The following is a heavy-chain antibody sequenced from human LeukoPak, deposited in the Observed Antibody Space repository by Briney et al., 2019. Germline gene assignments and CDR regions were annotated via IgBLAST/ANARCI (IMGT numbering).Heavy chain of an antibody. D-gene: IGHD3-10*01. V-gene: IGHV3-21*01. J-gene: IGHJ6*04. CDR3: AKDSLTFYGSAMDV. CDR1: GFTFSNYN. Sequence: PGGSLRLSCAASGFTFSNYNMNWVRQAPGKGLEWVSSISSTGSYIYYADSVKGRFTISRDNSKNTLYLQMNSLRAEDTAVYYCAKDSLTFYGSAMDVWGKGTTVTISS. CDR2: ISSTGSYI.